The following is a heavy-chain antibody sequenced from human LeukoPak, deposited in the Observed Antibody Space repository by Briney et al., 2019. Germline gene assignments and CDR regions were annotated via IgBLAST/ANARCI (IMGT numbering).Heavy chain of an antibody. CDR3: ARDPTLQSSSSVVSEYYFDY. V-gene: IGHV3-30-3*01. Sequence: GGSLRLSCAASGFTFSSYAMHWVRQAPGKGLEWVAVISYDGSNKYYADSVKGRFTISRDNSKNTLYLQMNSLRAEDTAVYYCARDPTLQSSSSVVSEYYFDYWGQGTLVTVSS. J-gene: IGHJ4*02. CDR1: GFTFSSYA. CDR2: ISYDGSNK. D-gene: IGHD6-6*01.